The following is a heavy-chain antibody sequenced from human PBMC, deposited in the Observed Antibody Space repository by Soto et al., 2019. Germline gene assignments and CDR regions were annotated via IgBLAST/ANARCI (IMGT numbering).Heavy chain of an antibody. Sequence: QVQLQQWGAGLLKPSETLSLTCAVYGGSFSGYYWSWIRQPPGKGLEWIGEINHSGSTNYNPSLKSRVTISVDTSKNQFSLKLSSVTAADTAVYYCARTYKVGATPGWFDPWGQGTLVTVSS. CDR2: INHSGST. J-gene: IGHJ5*02. D-gene: IGHD1-26*01. CDR3: ARTYKVGATPGWFDP. V-gene: IGHV4-34*01. CDR1: GGSFSGYY.